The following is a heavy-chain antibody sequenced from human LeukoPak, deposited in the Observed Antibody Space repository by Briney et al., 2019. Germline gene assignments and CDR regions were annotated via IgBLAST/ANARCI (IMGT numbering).Heavy chain of an antibody. CDR3: SRDFVGAEDY. CDR2: INPAGSVT. Sequence: GGSLRLSCSASGFTISSYWMHWVRQAPGKGLVWVSRINPAGSVTNHAASVRGRFTISRDTATNTLYLEMNSLRAEDTAVYYCSRDFVGAEDYWGQGTLVTVSS. J-gene: IGHJ4*02. CDR1: GFTISSYW. V-gene: IGHV3-74*01. D-gene: IGHD3-16*01.